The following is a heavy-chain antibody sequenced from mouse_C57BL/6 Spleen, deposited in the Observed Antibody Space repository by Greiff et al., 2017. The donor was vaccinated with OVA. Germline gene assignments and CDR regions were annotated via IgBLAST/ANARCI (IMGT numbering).Heavy chain of an antibody. CDR2: IRLKSDNYAT. D-gene: IGHD2-3*01. Sequence: EVMLVESGGGLVQPGGSMKLSCVASGFTFSNYWMNWVRQSPEKGLEWVAQIRLKSDNYATHYAESVKGRFTISRDDSKSSVYLQMNNLRAEDTGIYYCTGNGYYVSFAYWGQGTLVTVSA. CDR1: GFTFSNYW. CDR3: TGNGYYVSFAY. V-gene: IGHV6-3*01. J-gene: IGHJ3*01.